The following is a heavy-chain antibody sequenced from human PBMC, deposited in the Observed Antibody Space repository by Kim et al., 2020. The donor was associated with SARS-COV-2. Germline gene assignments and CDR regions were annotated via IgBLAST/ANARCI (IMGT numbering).Heavy chain of an antibody. CDR3: ARGSRDYYDSSGYYRTDYYYGMDV. J-gene: IGHJ6*02. Sequence: GRSLRLSCAASGFTFSSYSMNWVRQAPGKGLEWVSSISSSSSYIYYADSVKGRFTISRDNAKNSLYLQMNSLRAEDTAVYYCARGSRDYYDSSGYYRTDYYYGMDVWGQGTTVTVSS. D-gene: IGHD3-22*01. V-gene: IGHV3-21*01. CDR1: GFTFSSYS. CDR2: ISSSSSYI.